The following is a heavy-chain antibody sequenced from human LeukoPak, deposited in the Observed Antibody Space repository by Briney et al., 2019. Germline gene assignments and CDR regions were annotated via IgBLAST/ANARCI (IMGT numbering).Heavy chain of an antibody. V-gene: IGHV4-59*08. Sequence: PSETLSLTCTVSGGSISGYFWSWIRQPPGKGLEGIGYIHYSGTTNYNPSLNSRVTISVDTSKNQFSLRLSSVTAADTAVYYCARYGITIVRGGKYYFDSWGQGTLVTVSS. D-gene: IGHD3-10*01. CDR1: GGSISGYF. CDR3: ARYGITIVRGGKYYFDS. CDR2: IHYSGTT. J-gene: IGHJ4*02.